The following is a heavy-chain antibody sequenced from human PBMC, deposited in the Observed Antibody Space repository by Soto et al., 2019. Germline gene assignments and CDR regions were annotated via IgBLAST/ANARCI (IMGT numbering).Heavy chain of an antibody. CDR2: VHSGGNT. CDR3: TRVLDPGYSAS. V-gene: IGHV4-59*11. CDR1: GGSISGHF. J-gene: IGHJ4*02. Sequence: PSETLSLTCTVSGGSISGHFWSWIRQAPGKTLEWIGHVHSGGNTKYNPSLRSRLTVSADTSRNQFSLKLTSVTAAGTAIYYCTRVLDPGYSASWGQGTLVTVSS.